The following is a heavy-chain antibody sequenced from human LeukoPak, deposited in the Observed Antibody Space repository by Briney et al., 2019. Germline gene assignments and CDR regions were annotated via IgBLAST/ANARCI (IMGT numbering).Heavy chain of an antibody. CDR2: IYYSGST. V-gene: IGHV4-59*12. CDR1: GGSISSYY. CDR3: ARGRGPNMTTVTTVDY. D-gene: IGHD4-17*01. Sequence: SETLSLTCTVSGGSISSYYWSWIRQPPGKGLEWIGYIYYSGSTNYNPSLKSRVTISVDTSKNQFSLKLSSVTAADTAVYYCARGRGPNMTTVTTVDYWGQGTLVTVSS. J-gene: IGHJ4*02.